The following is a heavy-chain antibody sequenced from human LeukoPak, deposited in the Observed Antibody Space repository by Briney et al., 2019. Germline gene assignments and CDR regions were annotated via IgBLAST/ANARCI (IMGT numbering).Heavy chain of an antibody. Sequence: GGSLRLSCAASGFTFSSYAMSWVRQAPGKGLEWVSAISGSGGSTYYADSVKGRFTISRDNSKNTLYLQMNSLRAEDTAVYYCARDNLWEPWGYWGQGTLVTVSS. D-gene: IGHD1-26*01. CDR1: GFTFSSYA. V-gene: IGHV3-23*01. CDR2: ISGSGGST. CDR3: ARDNLWEPWGY. J-gene: IGHJ4*02.